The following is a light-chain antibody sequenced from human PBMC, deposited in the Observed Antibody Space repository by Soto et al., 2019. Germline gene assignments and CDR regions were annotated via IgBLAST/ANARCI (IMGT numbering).Light chain of an antibody. Sequence: EIVLTQSPGTLSLSPGERATLSCRASQSISSSYLAWCQQKPGQAPRLLIYGASSRATGIPDRFSGSGSGTDFTLNISRLEPEDSAVYYCQQYGSSPPFTFGQGTKLQIK. J-gene: IGKJ2*01. CDR2: GAS. V-gene: IGKV3-20*01. CDR1: QSISSSY. CDR3: QQYGSSPPFT.